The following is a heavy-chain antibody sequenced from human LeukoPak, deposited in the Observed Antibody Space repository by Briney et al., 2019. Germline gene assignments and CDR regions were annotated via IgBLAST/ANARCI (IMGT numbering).Heavy chain of an antibody. D-gene: IGHD2-15*01. V-gene: IGHV1-69*13. CDR1: GGTFSSYA. CDR2: IIPIFGTA. Sequence: SGKVSCKASGGTFSSYAISWVRQAPGQGLEWMGGIIPIFGTANYAQKFQGRVTITADESTSTAYMELSSLRSEDTAVYYCASRLGYCSGGSCYLPLDYWGQGTLVTVSS. J-gene: IGHJ4*02. CDR3: ASRLGYCSGGSCYLPLDY.